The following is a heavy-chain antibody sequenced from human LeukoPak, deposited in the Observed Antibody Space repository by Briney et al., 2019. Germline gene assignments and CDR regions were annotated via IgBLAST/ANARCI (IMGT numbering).Heavy chain of an antibody. D-gene: IGHD4-17*01. Sequence: PSETLSLTCAVSGGSISSGGYSWSWIRQPPGKGLEWIGYIYHSGSTYYNPSLKRRVTISVDRSKNQFSLKPSSVTAADTAVYYCARTVDYWVTVTTLAWFDPWGQGTLVTVSS. CDR1: GGSISSGGYS. J-gene: IGHJ5*02. V-gene: IGHV4-30-2*01. CDR3: ARTVDYWVTVTTLAWFDP. CDR2: IYHSGST.